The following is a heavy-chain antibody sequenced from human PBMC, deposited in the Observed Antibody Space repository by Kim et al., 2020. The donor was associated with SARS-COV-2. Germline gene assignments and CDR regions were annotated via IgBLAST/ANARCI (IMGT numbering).Heavy chain of an antibody. J-gene: IGHJ4*02. CDR3: AKLTSYSTGSG. CDR1: GFTFSNYA. V-gene: IGHV3-23*01. D-gene: IGHD6-19*01. CDR2: ISGSGGST. Sequence: GGSLRLSCAVSGFTFSNYAMGWVRQAPGKGLEWVSAISGSGGSTYYADSVKGRFTISRGDSRNTLYLQMDSLRDEDTALYYCAKLTSYSTGSGWGQGTLVTVSS.